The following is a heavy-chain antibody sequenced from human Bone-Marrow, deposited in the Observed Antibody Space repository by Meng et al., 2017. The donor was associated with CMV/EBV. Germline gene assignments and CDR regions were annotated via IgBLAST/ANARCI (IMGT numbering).Heavy chain of an antibody. CDR3: ARIFCRGGSCPSDD. D-gene: IGHD2-15*01. Sequence: SLKISCAASGFTFSDYYMSWIRQAPGKGLEWVSYISSSGSTIYYADSVKGRFTISRDNANSSLFLQMDSLRVEDTAVYYCARIFCRGGSCPSDDWGQGSLVTVSS. CDR1: GFTFSDYY. J-gene: IGHJ4*02. CDR2: ISSSGSTI. V-gene: IGHV3-11*01.